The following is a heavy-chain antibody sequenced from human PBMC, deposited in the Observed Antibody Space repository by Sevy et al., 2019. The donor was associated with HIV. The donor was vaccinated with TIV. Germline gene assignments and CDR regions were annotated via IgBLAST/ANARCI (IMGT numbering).Heavy chain of an antibody. V-gene: IGHV1-18*01. CDR3: ARAYCSGGRCYSLAY. D-gene: IGHD2-15*01. Sequence: ASVKVSCKASGYLFTSYRITWVRQAPGKRLELVGWISPHNGDTNYAQRVQDRVTMITDTSPTTAYMELRSLKSDDSAVYYCARAYCSGGRCYSLAYWGQGTLVTVSS. J-gene: IGHJ4*02. CDR2: ISPHNGDT. CDR1: GYLFTSYR.